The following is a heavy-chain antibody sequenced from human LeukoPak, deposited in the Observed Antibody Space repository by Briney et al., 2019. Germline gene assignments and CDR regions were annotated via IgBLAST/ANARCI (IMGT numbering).Heavy chain of an antibody. Sequence: GGSLRLSCAASGFAFSSYAMSWVRQAPGKGLEWVSAISGSGGDTWYADSVRGRFTISRDKSKNTLYMQVNSLRAEDTAVYYCAKDYYDISGSRYDFWGQGTLVTVSS. CDR1: GFAFSSYA. CDR3: AKDYYDISGSRYDF. V-gene: IGHV3-23*01. D-gene: IGHD3-22*01. J-gene: IGHJ4*02. CDR2: ISGSGGDT.